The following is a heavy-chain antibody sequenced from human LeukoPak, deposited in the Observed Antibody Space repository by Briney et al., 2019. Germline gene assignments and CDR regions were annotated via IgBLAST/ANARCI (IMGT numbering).Heavy chain of an antibody. D-gene: IGHD2-2*01. J-gene: IGHJ4*02. CDR3: ARQYCSSTSCYYYFDY. Sequence: SETLSLTCTVSGGSISSYYWSWIRQPPGKGLEWIGYIYYSGSTNYNPSFKSRVTISVDTSKNQFSLKLSSVTAADTAVYYCARQYCSSTSCYYYFDYWGQGTLVTVSS. CDR1: GGSISSYY. V-gene: IGHV4-59*01. CDR2: IYYSGST.